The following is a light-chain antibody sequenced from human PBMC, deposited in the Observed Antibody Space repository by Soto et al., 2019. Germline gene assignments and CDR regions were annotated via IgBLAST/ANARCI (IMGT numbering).Light chain of an antibody. V-gene: IGKV3-15*01. CDR3: QQYNIWPRT. Sequence: EIVMTQSPATLSVSPGERATLSCRASESVSRDLAWYQQKRGQAPRLLMYGASTRATGISARFSGSGSGTEFTLTISSLQSEDFAVYYCQQYNIWPRTFGQGTQVDIK. CDR2: GAS. CDR1: ESVSRD. J-gene: IGKJ1*01.